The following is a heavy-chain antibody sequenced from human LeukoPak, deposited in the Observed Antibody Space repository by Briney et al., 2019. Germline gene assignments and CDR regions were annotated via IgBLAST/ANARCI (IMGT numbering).Heavy chain of an antibody. CDR1: GYSFTSYW. V-gene: IGHV5-51*01. CDR2: IYPGDSDT. Sequence: GGSLKISCKGSGYSFTSYWIGWVRQMPGKGLEWMGIIYPGDSDTRYSPSFQGQVTISADKSISTAYLQWSSLKASDTAMYYCASRVGAKSDAFDIWGQGTMVTVSS. J-gene: IGHJ3*02. D-gene: IGHD1-26*01. CDR3: ASRVGAKSDAFDI.